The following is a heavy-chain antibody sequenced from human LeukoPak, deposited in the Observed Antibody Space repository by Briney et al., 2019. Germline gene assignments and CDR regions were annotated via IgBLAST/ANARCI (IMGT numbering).Heavy chain of an antibody. D-gene: IGHD3-22*01. V-gene: IGHV3-48*03. Sequence: GGSLRLSCAASGFTFSSYEMNWVRQAPGKGLEWVSYISSSGSTIYYADSVKGRFTISRDNSKNMLFLQMNSLIIEDTAVYYCARNSDYYDYSPQSVWGQGTLVTVS. CDR2: ISSSGSTI. CDR3: ARNSDYYDYSPQSV. J-gene: IGHJ4*02. CDR1: GFTFSSYE.